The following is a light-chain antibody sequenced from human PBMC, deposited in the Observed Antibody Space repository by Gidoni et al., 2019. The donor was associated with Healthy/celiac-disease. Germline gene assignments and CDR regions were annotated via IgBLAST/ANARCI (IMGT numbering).Light chain of an antibody. CDR2: AAS. CDR3: QQCYSTPRT. Sequence: DIQITQSPSSLSASVGDRVTITCRASQSISSYLDWYQQKPGKAPKLLIYAASSLQSGVPSRFSGSGSGTEFTLTISSLQPDDFATYYCQQCYSTPRTFGQGTKVEIK. CDR1: QSISSY. J-gene: IGKJ1*01. V-gene: IGKV1-39*01.